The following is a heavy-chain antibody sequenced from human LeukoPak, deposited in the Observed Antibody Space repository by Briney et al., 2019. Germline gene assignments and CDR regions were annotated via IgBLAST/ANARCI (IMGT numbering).Heavy chain of an antibody. D-gene: IGHD6-13*01. V-gene: IGHV3-30*14. CDR1: GFTFSTYA. J-gene: IGHJ4*02. CDR2: ITHDEVNK. Sequence: GGSLRLSCAASGFTFSTYAMHWVRQAPGKGLEWVAVITHDEVNKYYADSVKGRFTISRDNSKNTLYLQMNSLRAEDTAVYYCARRGSNTWLFDYWGQGTLVTVSS. CDR3: ARRGSNTWLFDY.